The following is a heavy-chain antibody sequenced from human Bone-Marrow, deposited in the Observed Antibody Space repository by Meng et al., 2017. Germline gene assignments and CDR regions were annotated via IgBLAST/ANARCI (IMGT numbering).Heavy chain of an antibody. D-gene: IGHD3-16*01. V-gene: IGHV3-15*01. CDR2: NKNETDGGTT. J-gene: IGHJ4*01. CDR3: TTGVSVTSY. CDR1: GFTVGYYA. Sequence: GASLKISCTASGFTVGYYAMGWVRQAPGEGLKWVGSNKNETDGGTTDYAATVKGRFNISRDDSENTLYLQLNSLKTEDTAVYYCTTGVSVTSYWGHGTLVTVSS.